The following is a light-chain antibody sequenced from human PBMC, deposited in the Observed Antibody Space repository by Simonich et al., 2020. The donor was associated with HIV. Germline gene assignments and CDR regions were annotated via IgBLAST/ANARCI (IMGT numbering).Light chain of an antibody. V-gene: IGKV3-15*01. CDR3: QQYNNWPPLT. Sequence: EIVMTQSPATLSVSPGERATLSCRASQSVSRNLAGYQQKPGQAPRLLIYGASTRATGIPARFSGSGSGTEFTPTISSMQSEDFAVYYCQQYNNWPPLTFGGGTKVEIK. CDR1: QSVSRN. CDR2: GAS. J-gene: IGKJ4*01.